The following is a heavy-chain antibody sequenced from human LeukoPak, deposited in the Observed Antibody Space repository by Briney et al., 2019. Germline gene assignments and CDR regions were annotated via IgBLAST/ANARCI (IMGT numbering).Heavy chain of an antibody. V-gene: IGHV1-2*02. J-gene: IGHJ4*02. CDR2: INPNSGGT. CDR1: GYTFTGYY. D-gene: IGHD4-17*01. CDR3: ARVLATVTTNTGV. Sequence: GASVKVSCKASGYTFTGYYMHWVRQAPGQGLEWMGWINPNSGGTNYAQKFQGRVTMTRDTSISTAYMELSRLRSDDTAVYYCARVLATVTTNTGVWGQGTLVTVSS.